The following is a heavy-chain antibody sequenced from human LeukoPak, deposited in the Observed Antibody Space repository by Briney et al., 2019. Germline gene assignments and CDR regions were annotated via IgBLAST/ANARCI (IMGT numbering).Heavy chain of an antibody. CDR3: ARDEYYYDSSGYGNYYYYMDV. CDR2: IKQDGSEK. D-gene: IGHD3-22*01. J-gene: IGHJ6*03. V-gene: IGHV3-7*01. Sequence: PGGSLRLSCAASGFTFSSYWMSWVRQAPGKGLEWVANIKQDGSEKYYVDSVKGRFTISRDNAKNSLYLQMNSLRAEDTAVYYCARDEYYYDSSGYGNYYYYMDVWGKGTTVTVSS. CDR1: GFTFSSYW.